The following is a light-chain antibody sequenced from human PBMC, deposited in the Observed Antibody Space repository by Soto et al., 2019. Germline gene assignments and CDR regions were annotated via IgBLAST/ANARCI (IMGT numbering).Light chain of an antibody. CDR2: EVS. CDR1: SSDVGGYNY. V-gene: IGLV2-14*01. J-gene: IGLJ1*01. CDR3: CSYTSSSIDYV. Sequence: QSALTQPASVSGSPGQSITISCTGTSSDVGGYNYVSWYQQHPGKAPKLMIYEVSNRPSGVSNLFSGSNSGNTASLTNSGLQAEDEADYYCCSYTSSSIDYVFGTGTKLTVL.